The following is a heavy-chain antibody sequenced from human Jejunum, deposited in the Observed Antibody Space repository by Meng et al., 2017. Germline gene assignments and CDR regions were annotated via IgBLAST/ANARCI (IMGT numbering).Heavy chain of an antibody. V-gene: IGHV6-1*01. CDR3: ARDYGTSRPFEY. J-gene: IGHJ4*02. CDR2: TYYRSKWYN. Sequence: QVQLQQSGPGPVHPPPSLSLPCAISWASVSSTGAAWNWIRQSPARGLEWLGKTYYRSKWYNDYAVSVKGRIAINPDTSKNQFFLQLNSVTPEDTAVYYCARDYGTSRPFEYWGQGILVTVSS. D-gene: IGHD1/OR15-1a*01. CDR1: WASVSSTGAA.